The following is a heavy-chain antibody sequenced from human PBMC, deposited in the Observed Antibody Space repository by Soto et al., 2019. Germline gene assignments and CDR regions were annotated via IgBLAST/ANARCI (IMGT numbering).Heavy chain of an antibody. CDR1: GFTFTYYA. Sequence: EVQLLESGGGLVQPGGSLRLSCTASGFTFTYYAFSWVRQAPGKGLEWVSAISANGQGIYYADSVRGRFTISRDNSKNTVLLHMDSLRAEDTAVYYCAKDRDYPRDQFHSLGQGTLVTVSS. D-gene: IGHD2-2*01. V-gene: IGHV3-23*01. J-gene: IGHJ4*02. CDR2: ISANGQGI. CDR3: AKDRDYPRDQFHS.